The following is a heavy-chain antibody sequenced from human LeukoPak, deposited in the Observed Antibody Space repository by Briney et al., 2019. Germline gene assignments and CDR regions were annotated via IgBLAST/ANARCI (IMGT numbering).Heavy chain of an antibody. CDR2: INPNSGGT. CDR1: GYTFTGYY. Sequence: GASVTVSCKASGYTFTGYYMHWVRQAPGQGLEWMGWINPNSGGTNYAQKFQGRVTMTRDTSISTAYMELSRLRSDDTAVYYCARVLPHEYYYDSSGYYCLDYWGQGTLVTVSS. D-gene: IGHD3-22*01. J-gene: IGHJ4*02. CDR3: ARVLPHEYYYDSSGYYCLDY. V-gene: IGHV1-2*02.